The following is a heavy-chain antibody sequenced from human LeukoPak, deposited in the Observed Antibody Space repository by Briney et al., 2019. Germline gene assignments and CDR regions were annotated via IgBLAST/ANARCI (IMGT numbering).Heavy chain of an antibody. CDR2: IWDDGSYK. CDR3: AKPTRGSGSFLIDY. D-gene: IGHD1-26*01. V-gene: IGHV3-33*06. CDR1: GFSFSNYG. J-gene: IGHJ4*02. Sequence: PGGSLRLSCEASGFSFSNYGRHWVRQAPGKGLEWMAVIWDDGSYKYYADSVKGRFTISRDNSKNTLYLQMNSLRAEDTAVYYCAKPTRGSGSFLIDYWGQGTLVTVSS.